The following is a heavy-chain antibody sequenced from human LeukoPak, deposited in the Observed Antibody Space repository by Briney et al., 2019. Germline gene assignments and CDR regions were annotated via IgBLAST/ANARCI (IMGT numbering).Heavy chain of an antibody. CDR2: IYYSGST. Sequence: SETLSLTCTVSGGSINSTNYYWGWIRQPPGKGLEWIGSIYYSGSTNYNPSLKSRVTISVDTSKNQFSLKLSSVTAADTAVYYCARAHSSGNYFDYWGQGTLVTVSS. V-gene: IGHV4-39*07. J-gene: IGHJ4*02. CDR1: GGSINSTNYY. CDR3: ARAHSSGNYFDY. D-gene: IGHD3-22*01.